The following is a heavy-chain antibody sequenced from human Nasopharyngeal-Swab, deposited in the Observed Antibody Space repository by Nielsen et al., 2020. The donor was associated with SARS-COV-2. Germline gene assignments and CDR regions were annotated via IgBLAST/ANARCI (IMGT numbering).Heavy chain of an antibody. V-gene: IGHV3-23*01. D-gene: IGHD3-9*01. J-gene: IGHJ4*02. Sequence: GESLKISCAASGFTFSSYAMSWVRQAPGKGLEWVSAISGSGGSTYYADSVKGRFTISRVNSKNTLYLQMNSLRAEDTAVYYCAKAPDILTGYYDYWGQGTLVTVSS. CDR1: GFTFSSYA. CDR2: ISGSGGST. CDR3: AKAPDILTGYYDY.